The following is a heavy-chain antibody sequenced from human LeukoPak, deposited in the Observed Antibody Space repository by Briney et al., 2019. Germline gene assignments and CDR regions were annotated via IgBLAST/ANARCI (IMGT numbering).Heavy chain of an antibody. V-gene: IGHV5-51*01. CDR1: GSRFTTPW. J-gene: IGHJ6*02. Sequence: GEPLKISCQGSGSRFTTPWIGWVRKMPGEGLEWMAIIYPGGSDTRYSPSFQGQVTMSVDKSISTAYLQWSSLKASDTAMYYCARLGYCSSRSCYYGMDVWGQGTTVSVSS. CDR3: ARLGYCSSRSCYYGMDV. D-gene: IGHD2-2*01. CDR2: IYPGGSDT.